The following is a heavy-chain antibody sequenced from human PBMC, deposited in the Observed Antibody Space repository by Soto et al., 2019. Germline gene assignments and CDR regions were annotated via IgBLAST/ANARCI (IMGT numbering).Heavy chain of an antibody. Sequence: QVQLVQPRGEVKKPGASVKVSCKTSGYTFTDYYIHSVRQAPGQELGWVGWINPKGGGTNYAQKFQGWVTMTRDTSIGTAYSELSRLKSDDTAVYYCARDGVAVASIYGMDVWGQGTTVTVSS. CDR1: GYTFTDYY. D-gene: IGHD6-19*01. CDR2: INPKGGGT. J-gene: IGHJ6*02. CDR3: ARDGVAVASIYGMDV. V-gene: IGHV1-2*04.